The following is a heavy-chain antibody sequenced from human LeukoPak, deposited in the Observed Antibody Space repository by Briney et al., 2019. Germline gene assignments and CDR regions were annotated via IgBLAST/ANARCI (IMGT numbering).Heavy chain of an antibody. Sequence: GGSLRLSCAASGLTFSSYDMSWVRQAPGKGLEWVSAISESGGSTYYADSVKGRFTISKDNSKNTLYLQMNSLRAEDTAVYYCAKDQKLFDYWGQGTLVTVSS. CDR2: ISESGGST. V-gene: IGHV3-23*01. CDR3: AKDQKLFDY. CDR1: GLTFSSYD. J-gene: IGHJ4*02.